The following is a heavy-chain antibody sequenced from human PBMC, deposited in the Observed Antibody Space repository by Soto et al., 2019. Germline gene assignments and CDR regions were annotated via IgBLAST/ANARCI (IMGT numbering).Heavy chain of an antibody. V-gene: IGHV3-21*01. CDR2: ISSSSSYI. CDR3: ARDRSSAVHYYYYGMDV. D-gene: IGHD6-19*01. Sequence: GGSLRLSCAASGFTFNSYSMNWVRQAPGKGLEWVSSISSSSSYIYYADSVKGRFTISRDNAKNSLYLQMNSLRAEDTAVYYCARDRSSAVHYYYYGMDVWGQGTTVTVSS. J-gene: IGHJ6*02. CDR1: GFTFNSYS.